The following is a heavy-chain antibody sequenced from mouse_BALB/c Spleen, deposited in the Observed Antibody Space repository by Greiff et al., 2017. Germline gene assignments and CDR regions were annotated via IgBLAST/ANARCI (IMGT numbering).Heavy chain of an antibody. Sequence: EVQGVESGGGLVKPGGSLKLSCAASGFTFSDYYMYWVRQTPEKRLEWVATISDGGSYTYYPDSVKGRFTISRDNAKNNLYLQMSSLKSEDTAMYYCARDRDWDKAMDYWGQGTSVTVSS. CDR2: ISDGGSYT. J-gene: IGHJ4*01. V-gene: IGHV5-4*02. CDR1: GFTFSDYY. D-gene: IGHD4-1*01. CDR3: ARDRDWDKAMDY.